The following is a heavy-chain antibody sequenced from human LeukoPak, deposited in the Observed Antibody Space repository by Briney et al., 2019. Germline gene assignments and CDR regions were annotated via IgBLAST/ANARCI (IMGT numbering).Heavy chain of an antibody. Sequence: ASVKVSCKASGYSFTSYGITWVRQAPGQGLEWMGWINPNNGGTNYAQKFHGRVTMTRDTSISTAYIELSSLTSDDTAVYYCARGYCISGSCYEFDYWGQGTLVTVSS. CDR3: ARGYCISGSCYEFDY. J-gene: IGHJ4*02. CDR2: INPNNGGT. D-gene: IGHD2-15*01. CDR1: GYSFTSYG. V-gene: IGHV1-2*02.